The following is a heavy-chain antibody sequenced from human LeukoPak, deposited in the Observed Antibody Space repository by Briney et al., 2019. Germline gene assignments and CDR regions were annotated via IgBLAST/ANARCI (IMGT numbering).Heavy chain of an antibody. V-gene: IGHV1-18*01. CDR3: ARTFDRIAVAGRFGDY. CDR1: GYTFTSYG. Sequence: GASVKVSCKASGYTFTSYGISWVQQAPGQGLEWMGWISAYNGNTNYAQKLQGRVTMTTDTSTSTAYMELRSLRSDDTAVYYCARTFDRIAVAGRFGDYWGQGTLVTVSS. J-gene: IGHJ4*02. CDR2: ISAYNGNT. D-gene: IGHD6-19*01.